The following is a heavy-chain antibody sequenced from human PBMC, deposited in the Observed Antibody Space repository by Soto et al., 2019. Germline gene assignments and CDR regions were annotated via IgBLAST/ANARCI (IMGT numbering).Heavy chain of an antibody. CDR2: INAYVGET. CDR1: GYTFTHYG. CDR3: ARGDGDTLDY. J-gene: IGHJ4*02. Sequence: QVQLVQSGAEVKKPGASVKVSCKASGYTFTHYGITCVRQAPGQGLEWTGWINAYVGETKSAQKYQGRITVTMDTATNTAYLELRSLRSDDTAVYYCARGDGDTLDYWGQGTLVRVSA. V-gene: IGHV1-18*01.